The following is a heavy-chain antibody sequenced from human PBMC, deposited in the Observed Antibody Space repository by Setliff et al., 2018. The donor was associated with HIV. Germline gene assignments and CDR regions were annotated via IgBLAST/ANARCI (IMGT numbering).Heavy chain of an antibody. CDR1: GGSLSDYS. J-gene: IGHJ4*02. CDR2: MNHSGST. Sequence: PSETLSLTCAVYGGSLSDYSWSWIRQPPGKGLEWIGEMNHSGSTNYNPSLKSRVTISVDASKNQFSLKLSSVTAADTAVYYCARGAELLWFGELHNIPYFDYWGQGTLVTVSS. CDR3: ARGAELLWFGELHNIPYFDY. D-gene: IGHD3-10*01. V-gene: IGHV4-34*01.